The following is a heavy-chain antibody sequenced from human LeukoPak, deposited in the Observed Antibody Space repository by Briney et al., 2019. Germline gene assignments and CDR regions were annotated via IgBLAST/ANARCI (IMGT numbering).Heavy chain of an antibody. V-gene: IGHV4-34*01. Sequence: SETLSLTCEVYGVPFSDYHWSWISQSPGKGMEWIGEINHSGSTNYTPSLNNRVTMSIDISKNQFSLKLNSVAAADTAVYYCARGRLREPRALYYYMDVWGKGTTVIVSS. CDR3: ARGRLREPRALYYYMDV. D-gene: IGHD1-26*01. CDR2: INHSGST. CDR1: GVPFSDYH. J-gene: IGHJ6*03.